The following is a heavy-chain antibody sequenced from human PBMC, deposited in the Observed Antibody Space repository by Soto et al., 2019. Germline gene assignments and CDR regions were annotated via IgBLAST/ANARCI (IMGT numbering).Heavy chain of an antibody. V-gene: IGHV3-49*03. Sequence: SLRLCCTASGFTFGDYAMSWFRQAPGKGLEWVGFIRSKAYGGTAEYAASVKGRFTISRDDSKSIAYLQMNSLKNEDTAVYYCTRDAGYSSGWYWFDPWGQGTLVTV. J-gene: IGHJ5*02. CDR3: TRDAGYSSGWYWFDP. CDR1: GFTFGDYA. CDR2: IRSKAYGGTA. D-gene: IGHD6-19*01.